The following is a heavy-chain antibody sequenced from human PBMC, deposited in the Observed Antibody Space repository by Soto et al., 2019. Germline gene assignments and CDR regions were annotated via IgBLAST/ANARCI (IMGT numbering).Heavy chain of an antibody. CDR3: ARVTGYYFDY. CDR2: ISSGSGYI. V-gene: IGHV3-21*06. Sequence: GSLRLSCATSGFPFSSYSMNWVRQAPGKGLEWVASISSGSGYIYYADSVKGRFTISRDNAKNSLYLQMNSLRAEDTAVYYCARVTGYYFDYWGQGTLVTVSS. CDR1: GFPFSSYS. J-gene: IGHJ4*02.